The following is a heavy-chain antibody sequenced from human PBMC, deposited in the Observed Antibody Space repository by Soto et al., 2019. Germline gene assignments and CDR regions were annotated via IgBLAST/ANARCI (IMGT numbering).Heavy chain of an antibody. D-gene: IGHD2-15*01. V-gene: IGHV1-18*01. J-gene: IGHJ4*02. Sequence: QVQLVQSGVEVKKPGASVKVSCKASGFTFTNYGISWVRQAPGQGFEWMGWITGSTGDTNYAQKFQERLAMTTDTSADTAYMELRSLRGDDTAVYYCARDKVGTAADFWGQGTLVTVSS. CDR3: ARDKVGTAADF. CDR1: GFTFTNYG. CDR2: ITGSTGDT.